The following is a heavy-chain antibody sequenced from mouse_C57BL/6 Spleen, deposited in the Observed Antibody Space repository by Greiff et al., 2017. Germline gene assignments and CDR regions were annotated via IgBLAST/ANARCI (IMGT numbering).Heavy chain of an antibody. Sequence: QVQLKQSGAELVKPGASVKLSCKASGYTFTSYWMHWVKQRPGQGLEWIGMIHPNSGSTNYNEKFKSKATLTVDKSSSTAYMQLSSLTSEDSAVYYCARSGLLRSSFDYWGQGTTLTVSS. CDR2: IHPNSGST. D-gene: IGHD1-1*01. V-gene: IGHV1-64*01. J-gene: IGHJ2*01. CDR3: ARSGLLRSSFDY. CDR1: GYTFTSYW.